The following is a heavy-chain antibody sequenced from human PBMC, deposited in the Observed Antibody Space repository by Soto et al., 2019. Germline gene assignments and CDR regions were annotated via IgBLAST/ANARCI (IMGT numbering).Heavy chain of an antibody. CDR1: GGTISGYY. J-gene: IGHJ5*02. D-gene: IGHD3-3*01. V-gene: IGHV4-4*07. Sequence: QVHLQESGPGLVKPSETLSLTCRVSGGTISGYYWTWIRQPAGKGLEWIGRIYSSGNTKYNPSLQSRVTMSLDTSNNQCSLRLTSVTAADTAVYYCARGQRFSDWFDPWGQGTLVTVSS. CDR2: IYSSGNT. CDR3: ARGQRFSDWFDP.